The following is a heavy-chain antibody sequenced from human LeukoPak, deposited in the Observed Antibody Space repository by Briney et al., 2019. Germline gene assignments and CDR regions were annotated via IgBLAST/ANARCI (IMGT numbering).Heavy chain of an antibody. D-gene: IGHD7-27*01. Sequence: GGSLRLSCTASGFTFSSYTMTWVRRAPGKGLKWVSTITTGDGNTYYADSVKGRFTVSRDDSKNTLYLQMNSLRAEDTAVYYCAKDGGLWVSAHWGDSWGRGTLVTVSS. CDR1: GFTFSSYT. V-gene: IGHV3-23*01. CDR3: AKDGGLWVSAHWGDS. CDR2: ITTGDGNT. J-gene: IGHJ4*02.